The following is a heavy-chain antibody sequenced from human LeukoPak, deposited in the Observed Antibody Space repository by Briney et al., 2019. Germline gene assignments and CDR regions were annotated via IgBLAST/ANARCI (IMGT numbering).Heavy chain of an antibody. CDR1: GYTFTGYY. D-gene: IGHD5-18*01. CDR2: INPNSGGT. Sequence: ASVKVSCKASGYTFTGYYMHWVRQAPGQGLEWMGWINPNSGGTNYAQKFQGGVTMTRDTSISTAYMELSRLRSDDTAVYYCARSPRVDTAPAGYWGQGTLVTVSS. V-gene: IGHV1-2*02. J-gene: IGHJ4*02. CDR3: ARSPRVDTAPAGY.